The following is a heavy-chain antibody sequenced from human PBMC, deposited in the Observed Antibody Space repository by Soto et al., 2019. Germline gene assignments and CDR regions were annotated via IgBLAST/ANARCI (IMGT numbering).Heavy chain of an antibody. Sequence: QVQLQESGPGLVKPSETLSLTCTVSGGSINSYYWGWIRQPPGKGLEWIGYISYSGNTNQNPSLQSRVTMSVVTSKNQFSLKVNSVTAADTAIYYCARVIMSSDSGNYPPRYYFDYWGQGTLVTVSS. J-gene: IGHJ4*02. CDR1: GGSINSYY. CDR2: ISYSGNT. D-gene: IGHD1-26*01. V-gene: IGHV4-59*01. CDR3: ARVIMSSDSGNYPPRYYFDY.